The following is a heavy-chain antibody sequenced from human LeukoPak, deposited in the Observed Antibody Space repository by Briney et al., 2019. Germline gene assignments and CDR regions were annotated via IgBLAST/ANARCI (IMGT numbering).Heavy chain of an antibody. V-gene: IGHV1-46*01. CDR1: GYTFTSYY. CDR3: ARGDCSGGSCILYYFDY. D-gene: IGHD2-15*01. Sequence: ASVKVPCKASGYTFTSYYMHWVRQAPGQGLEWMGIINPSGGSTSYAQKFQGRVTMTRDMSTSTVYMELSSLRSEDTAVYYCARGDCSGGSCILYYFDYWGQGTLVTVSS. CDR2: INPSGGST. J-gene: IGHJ4*02.